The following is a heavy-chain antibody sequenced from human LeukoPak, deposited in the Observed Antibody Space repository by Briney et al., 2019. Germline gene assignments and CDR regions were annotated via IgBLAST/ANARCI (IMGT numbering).Heavy chain of an antibody. J-gene: IGHJ3*02. CDR3: ARDVGTTYYDFWSGYYKGMDAFDI. Sequence: KNGESLKISCKGSGYSFTSYWISRVRQMPGKGLEWMGIIYPGDSDTRYSPSFQGQVTISADKSISTAYLQWSSLKASDTAMYYCARDVGTTYYDFWSGYYKGMDAFDIWGQGTMVTVSS. CDR2: IYPGDSDT. V-gene: IGHV5-51*01. D-gene: IGHD3-3*01. CDR1: GYSFTSYW.